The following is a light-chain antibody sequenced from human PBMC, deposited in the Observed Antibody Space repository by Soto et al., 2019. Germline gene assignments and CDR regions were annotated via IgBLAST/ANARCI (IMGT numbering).Light chain of an antibody. CDR1: QSISSW. CDR3: QQFHSFSPT. Sequence: DIQMTQSPSTLSASVGDRVTITCRASQSISSWLAWYQQKPGKAPKLLIYKASSLESGVPSRLSGIGSGTEFTFTFSSLQPDDFATYYCQQFHSFSPTFGQGTKVDIK. V-gene: IGKV1-5*03. J-gene: IGKJ1*01. CDR2: KAS.